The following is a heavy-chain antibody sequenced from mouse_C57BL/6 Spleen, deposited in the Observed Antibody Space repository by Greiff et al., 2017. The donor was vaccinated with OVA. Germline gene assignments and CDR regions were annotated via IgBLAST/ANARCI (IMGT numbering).Heavy chain of an antibody. D-gene: IGHD2-1*01. Sequence: VQLQQSGPELVKPGASVKIPCKASGYTFTDYNMDWVKQSHGKSLEWIGDINPNNGGTIYNQKFKGKATLTVDKSSSTAYMELRSLTSEDTAVYYCARTLLYYGNHAYFDYWGQGTTLTVSS. J-gene: IGHJ2*01. CDR1: GYTFTDYN. V-gene: IGHV1-18*01. CDR2: INPNNGGT. CDR3: ARTLLYYGNHAYFDY.